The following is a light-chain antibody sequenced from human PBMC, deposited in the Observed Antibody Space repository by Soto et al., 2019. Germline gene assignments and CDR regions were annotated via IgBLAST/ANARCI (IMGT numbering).Light chain of an antibody. CDR1: QSVGRNY. Sequence: EIVLTQSPGTLSVSPGERATLSCRASQSVGRNYLAWYQQKPGQAPRLLIYGASSRATGIPDRFGGSGSGSDFTLTISRVEAEDFAVYYCQQYASSPLTFGGGTKVETK. V-gene: IGKV3-20*01. J-gene: IGKJ4*01. CDR3: QQYASSPLT. CDR2: GAS.